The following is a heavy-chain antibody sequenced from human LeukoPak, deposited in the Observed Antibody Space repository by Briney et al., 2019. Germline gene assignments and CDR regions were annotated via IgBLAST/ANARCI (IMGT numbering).Heavy chain of an antibody. CDR1: GYTFTSYC. CDR3: ARPTIFGVVITD. D-gene: IGHD3-3*01. J-gene: IGHJ4*02. CDR2: INPSGGST. Sequence: ASVKVSCKASGYTFTSYCMHWVRQAPGQGLEWMGIINPSGGSTSYAQKFQGRVTMTRDTSTSTVYMELSSLRSEDTAVYYCARPTIFGVVITDWGQGTLVTVSS. V-gene: IGHV1-46*01.